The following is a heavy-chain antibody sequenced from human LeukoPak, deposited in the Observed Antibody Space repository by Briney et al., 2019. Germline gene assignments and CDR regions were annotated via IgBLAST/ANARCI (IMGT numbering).Heavy chain of an antibody. V-gene: IGHV1-2*06. J-gene: IGHJ6*02. CDR3: ARKMATASYYYYGMDV. Sequence: ASVKVSCKASGYTFTGYYMHWVRQAPGQGLEWMGRINPNSGDTNYAQKFQGRVTMTRDTSISTAYMELSRLRSDDTAVYYCARKMATASYYYYGMDVWGQGTTVTVSS. CDR1: GYTFTGYY. CDR2: INPNSGDT. D-gene: IGHD5-24*01.